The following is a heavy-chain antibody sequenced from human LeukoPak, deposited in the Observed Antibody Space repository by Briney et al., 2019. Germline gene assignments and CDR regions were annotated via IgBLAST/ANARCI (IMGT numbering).Heavy chain of an antibody. J-gene: IGHJ2*01. CDR2: IYYSGST. Sequence: PSETLSLTCTVSGGSISSYYWSWIRQPPGKGLEWIGYIYYSGSTNYNPSLKSRVTISVDTSKNQFSLKLSSVTAADTAVYYCARLLVPEQCLVQYWYFDLWGRGTLVTVSS. CDR3: ARLLVPEQCLVQYWYFDL. D-gene: IGHD6-19*01. V-gene: IGHV4-59*08. CDR1: GGSISSYY.